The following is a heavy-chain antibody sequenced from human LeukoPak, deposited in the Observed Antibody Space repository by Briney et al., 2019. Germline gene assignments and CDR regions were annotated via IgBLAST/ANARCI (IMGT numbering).Heavy chain of an antibody. CDR1: GFTVSSIY. J-gene: IGHJ4*02. Sequence: GGSLRLSCAASGFTVSSIYMSWVRQAPGKGLEWVSAISGSGGSIYYADSVKGRFTISRDNSKNTLYLQMNSLRAEDTAVYYCAKASRGSWSSDYWGQGTLVTVSS. V-gene: IGHV3-23*01. D-gene: IGHD6-13*01. CDR2: ISGSGGSI. CDR3: AKASRGSWSSDY.